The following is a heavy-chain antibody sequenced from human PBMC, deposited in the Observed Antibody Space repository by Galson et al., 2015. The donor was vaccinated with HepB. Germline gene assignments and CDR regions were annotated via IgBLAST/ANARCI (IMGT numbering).Heavy chain of an antibody. CDR1: GFTFDDYA. V-gene: IGHV3-30*04. D-gene: IGHD6-13*01. Sequence: SLRLSCAASGFTFDDYAMHWARQAPGKGLEWVAVISYNGNNEYYADSVKGRFTISRDNSKDTLYLQMGSLRADDTAVYFCASDRLSRHIAAAGTLDVWGQGTLVTVSS. J-gene: IGHJ4*02. CDR2: ISYNGNNE. CDR3: ASDRLSRHIAAAGTLDV.